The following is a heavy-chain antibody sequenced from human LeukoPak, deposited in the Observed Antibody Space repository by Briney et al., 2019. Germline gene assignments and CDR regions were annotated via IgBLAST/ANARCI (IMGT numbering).Heavy chain of an antibody. Sequence: GGSLRLSCAASEFTFSSYGMHWVRQAPGKGLEWVAVISYDGSNKYYADSVKGRFTISRDNSKNTLYLQMNSLRAEDTAVYYCAKDIDCSGGSCYTWGYYGMDVWGKGTTVTVSS. CDR3: AKDIDCSGGSCYTWGYYGMDV. CDR1: EFTFSSYG. J-gene: IGHJ6*04. V-gene: IGHV3-30*18. CDR2: ISYDGSNK. D-gene: IGHD2-15*01.